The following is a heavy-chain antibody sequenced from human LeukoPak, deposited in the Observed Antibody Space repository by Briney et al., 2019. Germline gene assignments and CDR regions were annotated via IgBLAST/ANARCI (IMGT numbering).Heavy chain of an antibody. CDR2: ISYDGSNK. D-gene: IGHD2-8*01. J-gene: IGHJ4*02. V-gene: IGHV3-30-3*01. CDR3: ADAGPYFDY. Sequence: PGGSLRLSCAASGFTFSSYAMHWVRQAPGKGLEWVAVISYDGSNKYYADSVKGRFTISRDNSKNTLYLQMNSLRAEDTAVYYCADAGPYFDYWGQGTLVTVSS. CDR1: GFTFSSYA.